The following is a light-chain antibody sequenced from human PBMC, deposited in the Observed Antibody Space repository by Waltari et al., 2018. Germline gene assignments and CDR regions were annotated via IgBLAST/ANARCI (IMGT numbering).Light chain of an antibody. Sequence: QSVLTQPPSVSGAPGQRVTISCTGSSSNIGAGYDVHWCQQLPGTAPKLLIYGNSNRPSGGPDRFSGSKSGTSASLAITGLQAEDEADYYCQSYDSSLSVNWVFGGGTKLTVL. V-gene: IGLV1-40*01. CDR2: GNS. CDR1: SSNIGAGYD. CDR3: QSYDSSLSVNWV. J-gene: IGLJ3*02.